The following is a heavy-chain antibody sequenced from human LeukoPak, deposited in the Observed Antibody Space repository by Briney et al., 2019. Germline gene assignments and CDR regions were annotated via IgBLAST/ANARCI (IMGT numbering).Heavy chain of an antibody. J-gene: IGHJ4*02. D-gene: IGHD4-17*01. CDR1: GFTFSSYA. V-gene: IGHV3-23*01. CDR2: ISGSGGGT. CDR3: AKGGVYGDYYFDY. Sequence: GGSLRLSCAASGFTFSSYAMSWVRQAPGKGLEWVSGISGSGGGTYYADSVKGRFTISGDNSKNTVYLQMNSLRAEDTALYYCAKGGVYGDYYFDYWGQGTLVTVSS.